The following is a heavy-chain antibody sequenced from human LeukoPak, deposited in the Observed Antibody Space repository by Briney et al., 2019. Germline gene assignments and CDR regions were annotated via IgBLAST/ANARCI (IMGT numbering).Heavy chain of an antibody. J-gene: IGHJ4*02. CDR2: ISAYNGNR. Sequence: ASVKVSCKASGYSFGDYGFSWVRQAPGQGLEWLGWISAYNGNRNYAQKVDGRVTMTTDTSTSTAYLELRGLRPDDTAVYYCARDDSGAKVDIDYWGQGTLLIVSS. D-gene: IGHD5-12*01. CDR1: GYSFGDYG. CDR3: ARDDSGAKVDIDY. V-gene: IGHV1-18*01.